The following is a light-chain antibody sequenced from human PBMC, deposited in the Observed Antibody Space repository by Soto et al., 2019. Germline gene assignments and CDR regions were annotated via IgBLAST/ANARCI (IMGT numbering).Light chain of an antibody. Sequence: DLPMTQSPSSVSASVGVRVPITCRPRQVISILLAWYQQKPGKAPKLLIYAASSLQSGVPSRFSGSGSGTDFTLPIRSLQHVDFATSYSPLANSFSSFGGGNPVHIK. J-gene: IGKJ4*01. V-gene: IGKV1-12*02. CDR3: PLANSFSS. CDR2: AAS. CDR1: QVISIL.